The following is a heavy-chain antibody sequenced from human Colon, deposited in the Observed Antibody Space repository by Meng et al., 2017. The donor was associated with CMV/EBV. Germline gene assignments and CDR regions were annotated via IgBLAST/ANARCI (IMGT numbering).Heavy chain of an antibody. CDR3: ARGGGTPIRGVLPFDF. J-gene: IGHJ4*02. CDR2: IDHTGST. D-gene: IGHD3-10*01. Sequence: HGPPQQGGAGLLNPSEPLPLTCALHGGSFSPYYWSWIRQSPGKGLEWIAEIDHTGSTNYNPSLKSRVTISIDTSNSHFSLNLTSATAADTAVYYCARGGGTPIRGVLPFDFWGQGTLVTVSS. V-gene: IGHV4-34*01. CDR1: GGSFSPYY.